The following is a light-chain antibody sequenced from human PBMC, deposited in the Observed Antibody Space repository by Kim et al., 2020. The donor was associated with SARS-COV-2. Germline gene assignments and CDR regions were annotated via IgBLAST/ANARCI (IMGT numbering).Light chain of an antibody. Sequence: ASVGDRATLTCRASQDISKLLAWYQQKPGKAPNLLIFRAYVLQSGVPSRFSGGGSGTDFTLTISSLQPEDVATYYCQRYNTAPWTFGQGTKVDIK. V-gene: IGKV1-27*01. CDR3: QRYNTAPWT. CDR1: QDISKL. J-gene: IGKJ1*01. CDR2: RAY.